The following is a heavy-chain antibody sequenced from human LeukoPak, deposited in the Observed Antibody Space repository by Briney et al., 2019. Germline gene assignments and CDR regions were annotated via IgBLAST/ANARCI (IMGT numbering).Heavy chain of an antibody. CDR2: INWNGGST. CDR3: ARSVAASRDY. CDR1: GFTFDDYG. J-gene: IGHJ4*02. D-gene: IGHD2-15*01. V-gene: IGHV3-20*04. Sequence: GGSLRLSCAASGFTFDDYGMSWVRQAPRKGLEWVSGINWNGGSTGYADSVKGRFTISRDNAKNSLYLQMNSLRAEDTALYYSARSVAASRDYWGQGTLVTVSS.